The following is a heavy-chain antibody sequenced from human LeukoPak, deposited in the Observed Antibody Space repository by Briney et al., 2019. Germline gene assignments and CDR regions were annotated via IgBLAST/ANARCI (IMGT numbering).Heavy chain of an antibody. CDR2: VNPNNGVP. CDR3: AREVGYSSSYYGRFDP. CDR1: GYTFTGYY. J-gene: IGHJ5*02. D-gene: IGHD1-26*01. V-gene: IGHV1-2*06. Sequence: ASVKVSCKASGYTFTGYYMHWLRQAPAQGLEWMGRVNPNNGVPNYAQKFQGRVTMTRDTAISTAYMELSSLRSDDTAVYFCAREVGYSSSYYGRFDPWGQGTLVTVSS.